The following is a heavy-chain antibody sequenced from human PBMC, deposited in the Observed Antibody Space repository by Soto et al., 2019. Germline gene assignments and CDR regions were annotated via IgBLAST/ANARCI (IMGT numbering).Heavy chain of an antibody. CDR2: ISGSGGST. V-gene: IGHV3-23*01. J-gene: IGHJ4*02. D-gene: IGHD1-26*01. CDR1: GFTFSSYA. Sequence: GGSLRLSCAASGFTFSSYAMSWVRQAPGKGLEWVSAISGSGGSTYYADSVKGRFTISRDNSKNTLYLQMNSLRAEDTAVYYCAKASYSGSWPYYFDYWGQGTLVTVSS. CDR3: AKASYSGSWPYYFDY.